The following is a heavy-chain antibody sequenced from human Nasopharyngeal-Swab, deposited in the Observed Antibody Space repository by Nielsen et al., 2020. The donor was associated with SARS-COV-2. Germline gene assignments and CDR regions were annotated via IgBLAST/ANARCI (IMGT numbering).Heavy chain of an antibody. J-gene: IGHJ5*02. Sequence: SETLSLTCTVSGGSITSYYWGWIRQPPGKGLEWIGYIFHSGNTKYNPSLKSRVTMSVDTSKNQFSLKLSSVTAADTAVYYCASVYHDSSGYYYWFDPWGQGTLVTVSS. CDR3: ASVYHDSSGYYYWFDP. CDR2: IFHSGNT. CDR1: GGSITSYY. D-gene: IGHD3-22*01. V-gene: IGHV4-59*01.